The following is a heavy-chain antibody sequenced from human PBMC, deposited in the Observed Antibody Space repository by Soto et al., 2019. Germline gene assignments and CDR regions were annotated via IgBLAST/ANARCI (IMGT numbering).Heavy chain of an antibody. CDR2: INHSGST. Sequence: KQSPTLSLTCAVYGGSFSGYYWSWIRQPPGKGLEWIGEINHSGSTNYNPSLKSRVTISVDTSKNQFSLKLSSVTAADTAVYYCARRRNSDIVVVPAAPGAFDIWGQGTMVTVSS. CDR3: ARRRNSDIVVVPAAPGAFDI. J-gene: IGHJ3*02. CDR1: GGSFSGYY. V-gene: IGHV4-34*01. D-gene: IGHD2-2*01.